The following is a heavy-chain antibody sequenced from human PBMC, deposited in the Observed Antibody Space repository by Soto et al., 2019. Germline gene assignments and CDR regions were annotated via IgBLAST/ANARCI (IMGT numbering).Heavy chain of an antibody. J-gene: IGHJ4*02. V-gene: IGHV3-30-3*01. D-gene: IGHD1-1*01. CDR1: GFTFSSYA. CDR2: ISYDGSNK. CDR3: ARDAPNYYFHY. Sequence: QVHLVESGGGVVQPGRSLRLSCAASGFTFSSYAMHWVRQAPGKGLEWVAVISYDGSNKYYADSVRGRFTISRDNSKNTLYLQMDSLRAEDTAVYYCARDAPNYYFHYWGQGTLVTVSS.